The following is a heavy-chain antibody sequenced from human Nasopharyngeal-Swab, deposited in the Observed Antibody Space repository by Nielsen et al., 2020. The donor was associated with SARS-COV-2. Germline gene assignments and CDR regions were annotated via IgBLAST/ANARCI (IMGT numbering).Heavy chain of an antibody. CDR3: AREEWLASHAFDI. V-gene: IGHV3-11*04. CDR1: GFTFSDYY. CDR2: ISSSGSTI. J-gene: IGHJ3*02. D-gene: IGHD6-19*01. Sequence: GGSLRLSCAASGFTFSDYYMSWIRQAPGKGLEWVSYISSSGSTIYYADSVKGRFTISRDNAKNSLYLQMNSLRAEDTAVYYCAREEWLASHAFDIWGQGTMVTVSS.